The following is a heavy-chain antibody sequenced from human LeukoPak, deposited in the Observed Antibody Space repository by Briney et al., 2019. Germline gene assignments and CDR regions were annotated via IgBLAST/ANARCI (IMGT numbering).Heavy chain of an antibody. D-gene: IGHD1-26*01. Sequence: GGSLRLSCAASGFTFDDYAMHWVRQAPGKGLEWVSGISWNSGSIGYADSVKGRFTISRDNAKNSLYLQMNSLRAEDTALYYCAKDRSGSSQGAFDIWGQGTMVTVSS. CDR3: AKDRSGSSQGAFDI. CDR1: GFTFDDYA. CDR2: ISWNSGSI. J-gene: IGHJ3*02. V-gene: IGHV3-9*01.